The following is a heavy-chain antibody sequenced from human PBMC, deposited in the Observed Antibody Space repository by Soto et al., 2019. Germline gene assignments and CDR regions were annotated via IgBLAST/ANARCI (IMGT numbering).Heavy chain of an antibody. CDR3: TRSLDLAPGHNWFDP. CDR1: GFTFSGSA. V-gene: IGHV3-73*01. D-gene: IGHD3-16*02. Sequence: GGSLRLSCAASGFTFSGSAMHWVRQASGKGLEWVGRIRSKANSYATAYAASVKGRFTISRDDSKNTAYLQMNSLKTEDTAVYYCTRSLDLAPGHNWFDPWGQGTLVTVSS. J-gene: IGHJ5*02. CDR2: IRSKANSYAT.